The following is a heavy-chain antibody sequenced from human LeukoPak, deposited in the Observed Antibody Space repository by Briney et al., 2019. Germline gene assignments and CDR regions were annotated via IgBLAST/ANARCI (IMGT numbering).Heavy chain of an antibody. CDR3: ARDRLDAFDI. CDR2: IYYSGST. Sequence: SETLSLTCTVSGGSISSGGYYWSWIRQHPGKGLEWIGYIYYSGSTYYNPSLKSRVTISVDTSKNQFSLKLSSVTAADAAVYYCARDRLDAFDIWGQGTMVTVSS. CDR1: GGSISSGGYY. J-gene: IGHJ3*02. V-gene: IGHV4-31*03.